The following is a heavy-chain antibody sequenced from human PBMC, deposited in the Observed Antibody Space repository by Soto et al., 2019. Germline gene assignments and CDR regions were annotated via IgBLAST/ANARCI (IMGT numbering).Heavy chain of an antibody. CDR2: TSFDGSSK. V-gene: IGHV3-30*04. CDR3: ARDGASRPEAHTKYVMAF. D-gene: IGHD2-8*01. CDR1: GFIFRSFA. J-gene: IGHJ6*02. Sequence: QVHLVESGGGVVQPGRTLRLSCVASGFIFRSFALHWVRQAPGKGLEWVAVTSFDGSSKFYADSVRGRFTISKDDSTYKVYLDMNSLTPEYSAVYFCARDGASRPEAHTKYVMAFWGQVTTVLVSS.